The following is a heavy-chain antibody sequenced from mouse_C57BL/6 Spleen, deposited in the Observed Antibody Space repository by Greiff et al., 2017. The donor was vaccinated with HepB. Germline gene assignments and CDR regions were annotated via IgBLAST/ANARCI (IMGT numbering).Heavy chain of an antibody. CDR3: ARRGSSFAWFAY. CDR2: ISSGGSYT. CDR1: GFTFSSYG. Sequence: VQLKESGGDLVKPGGSLKLSCAASGFTFSSYGMSWVRQTPDKRLEWVATISSGGSYTYYPDSVKGRFTISRDNAKNTLYLQMSSLKSEDTAMYYCARRGSSFAWFAYWGQGTLVTVSA. J-gene: IGHJ3*01. V-gene: IGHV5-6*01. D-gene: IGHD1-1*01.